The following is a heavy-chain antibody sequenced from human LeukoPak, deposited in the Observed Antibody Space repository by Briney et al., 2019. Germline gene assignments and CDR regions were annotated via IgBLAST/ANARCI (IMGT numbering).Heavy chain of an antibody. V-gene: IGHV4-59*08. Sequence: SETLSLTCTVSGGSISSYYWSWIRQPPGKGLEWIGYIYYSGSTNYNPSLKSRVTISVDTSKNQFSLKLSSVTAADTAVYYCARNTYYYDSSGYYDNAFDMWGQGTKVTVSS. CDR1: GGSISSYY. J-gene: IGHJ3*02. CDR3: ARNTYYYDSSGYYDNAFDM. CDR2: IYYSGST. D-gene: IGHD3-22*01.